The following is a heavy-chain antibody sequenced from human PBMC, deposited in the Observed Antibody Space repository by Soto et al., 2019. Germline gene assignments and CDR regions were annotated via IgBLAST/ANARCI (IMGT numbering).Heavy chain of an antibody. D-gene: IGHD2-2*01. CDR3: ARERYQVISDGMDV. CDR1: GYTFTGYY. J-gene: IGHJ6*02. CDR2: INPQTGGT. V-gene: IGHV1-2*02. Sequence: ASVKVSCKASGYTFTGYYIHWVREAPGQGLEWMGWINPQTGGTSYAQKFQGRVTLSRDTSINTAYLELSRLTFDDAAVYFCARERYQVISDGMDVWGRGTTVTVSS.